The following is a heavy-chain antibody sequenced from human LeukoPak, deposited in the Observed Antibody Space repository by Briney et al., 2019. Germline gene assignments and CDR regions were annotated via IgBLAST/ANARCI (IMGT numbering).Heavy chain of an antibody. Sequence: SETLSLTCAVYGGSFSGYYWSWIRQPPGKGLEWIGEINHSGSTNYNPSLKSRVTISVDTSKNQFSLKLSSVTAADTAVYYCARSGGSYFQGRSWCFDLWGRGTLVTVSS. V-gene: IGHV4-34*01. J-gene: IGHJ2*01. CDR3: ARSGGSYFQGRSWCFDL. CDR1: GGSFSGYY. CDR2: INHSGST. D-gene: IGHD1-26*01.